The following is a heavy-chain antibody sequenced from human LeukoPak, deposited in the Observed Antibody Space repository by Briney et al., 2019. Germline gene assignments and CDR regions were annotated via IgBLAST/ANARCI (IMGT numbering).Heavy chain of an antibody. J-gene: IGHJ4*02. CDR1: GFTFSSYA. V-gene: IGHV3-23*01. CDR2: ISGSGGST. Sequence: GGSLRLSCAASGFTFSSYAVNWVRQAPGKGLEWVSAISGSGGSTYYADSVKGRFTISRDNSKNALYLQINSLRAEDTAVYYCARGWISDSFDYWGQGTLVTVSS. D-gene: IGHD5-12*01. CDR3: ARGWISDSFDY.